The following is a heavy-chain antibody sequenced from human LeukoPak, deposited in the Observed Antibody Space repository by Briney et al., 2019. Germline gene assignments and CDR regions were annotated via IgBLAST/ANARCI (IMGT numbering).Heavy chain of an antibody. CDR1: GYTFTGYY. CDR2: INPNSGGT. V-gene: IGHV1-2*02. CDR3: ARDILTGYYTWSDYDYYGMDV. Sequence: ASVKVSCKASGYTFTGYYMHWVRQAPGQGLEWMGWINPNSGGTNYAQKFQGRVTMTRDTSISTAYMELSRLRSDDTAVYYCARDILTGYYTWSDYDYYGMDVWGQGTTVTVSS. D-gene: IGHD3-9*01. J-gene: IGHJ6*02.